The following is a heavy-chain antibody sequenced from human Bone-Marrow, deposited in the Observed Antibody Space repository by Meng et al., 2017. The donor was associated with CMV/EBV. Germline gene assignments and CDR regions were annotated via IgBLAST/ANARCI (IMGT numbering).Heavy chain of an antibody. Sequence: GESLKISCAASGFTLSSYWMHWVRQAPGKGLVWVSRINSDGSSTSYADSVKGRFTISRDNAKNTLYLQMNSLRAEDTAVYYCASEYCSSTSCYPYYYYYYGMDVWGQGTTVTVSS. V-gene: IGHV3-74*01. J-gene: IGHJ6*02. CDR2: INSDGSST. D-gene: IGHD2-2*01. CDR1: GFTLSSYW. CDR3: ASEYCSSTSCYPYYYYYYGMDV.